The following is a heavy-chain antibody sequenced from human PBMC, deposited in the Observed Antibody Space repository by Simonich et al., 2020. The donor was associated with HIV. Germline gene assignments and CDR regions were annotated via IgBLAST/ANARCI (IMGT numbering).Heavy chain of an antibody. Sequence: QVQLVQSGPEVKKPGASVKVSCKASGYTFTSFGITGVRQAPGKGLEWMGWISAHNGKTNYAQKFQDRVTMTTNTSTTPAHMEVRSLRSDDTAVYYCARLLGDYFDYWGQGTLVTVSS. CDR1: GYTFTSFG. V-gene: IGHV1-18*01. J-gene: IGHJ4*02. D-gene: IGHD3-16*01. CDR2: ISAHNGKT. CDR3: ARLLGDYFDY.